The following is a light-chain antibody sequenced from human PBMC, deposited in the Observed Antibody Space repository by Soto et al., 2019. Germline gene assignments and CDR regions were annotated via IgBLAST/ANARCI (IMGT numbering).Light chain of an antibody. CDR3: SSYTSSSTLV. Sequence: QSALTQPASVSGSPGQSITISCTGTSSDVGGYNYVSWYQQHPGKAPKLMIYEVSNRPSGVSNRFSGSKSGNTASLTISGLKAEEEADYYCSSYTSSSTLVFGTGTKLTVL. CDR1: SSDVGGYNY. V-gene: IGLV2-14*01. CDR2: EVS. J-gene: IGLJ1*01.